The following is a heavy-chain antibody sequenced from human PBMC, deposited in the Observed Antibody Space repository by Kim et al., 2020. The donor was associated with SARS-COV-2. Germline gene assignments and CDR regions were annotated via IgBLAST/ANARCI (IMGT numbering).Heavy chain of an antibody. V-gene: IGHV4-39*01. J-gene: IGHJ4*02. D-gene: IGHD3-10*01. Sequence: SETLSLTCTVSGDTISTSHYYWGWIRQSPGTGLQCIGTYYNSGSNYYNPSLRGRLTVTADRSKNQYSLNLNSVTAAYTAVYYCARLRRNSGMVDYWGQGTLLTVSS. CDR1: GDTISTSHYY. CDR2: YYNSGSN. CDR3: ARLRRNSGMVDY.